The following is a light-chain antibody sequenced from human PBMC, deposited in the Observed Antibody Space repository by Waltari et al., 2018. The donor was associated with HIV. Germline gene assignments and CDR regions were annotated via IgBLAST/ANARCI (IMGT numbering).Light chain of an antibody. J-gene: IGLJ1*01. CDR1: SSDVGGYNH. Sequence: QSALTQPASVSGSPGKSLTISCNGTSSDVGGYNHVSWYQKHPAKAPKVIIYDVSHRPSRVSTRCSGAKAGDTASLTISGLQAEDEPDYYCTAYTTSNTYVFGSGTKGTVL. CDR3: TAYTTSNTYV. V-gene: IGLV2-14*03. CDR2: DVS.